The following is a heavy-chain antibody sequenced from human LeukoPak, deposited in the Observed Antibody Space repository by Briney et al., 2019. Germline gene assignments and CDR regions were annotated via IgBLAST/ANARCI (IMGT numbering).Heavy chain of an antibody. J-gene: IGHJ5*02. CDR3: ARGMAVNYFDP. D-gene: IGHD5-24*01. Sequence: PSETLSLTCAVSGGSISSSNWWSWVRQPPGKGLEWIGEIYHSGSTNYNPSLKSRVTISVDTSRNQFSLKLSSVTAADTAVYFCARGMAVNYFDPWGQGTLVTVSS. CDR1: GGSISSSNW. V-gene: IGHV4-4*02. CDR2: IYHSGST.